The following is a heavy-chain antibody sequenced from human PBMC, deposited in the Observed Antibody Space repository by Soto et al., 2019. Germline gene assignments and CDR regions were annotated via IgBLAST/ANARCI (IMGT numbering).Heavy chain of an antibody. D-gene: IGHD1-1*01. V-gene: IGHV3-33*01. CDR1: GFTFSSYG. CDR3: ATMLERGGDY. J-gene: IGHJ4*02. CDR2: IWYDGSNK. Sequence: QVQLVESGGGVVQPGRSLRLSCAASGFTFSSYGMHWVSQAPGKGLEWVAGIWYDGSNKYYADSVKGRFTISRDNSKNTLYLQMNSLRAEDTAVYYCATMLERGGDYWGQGTLVTVSS.